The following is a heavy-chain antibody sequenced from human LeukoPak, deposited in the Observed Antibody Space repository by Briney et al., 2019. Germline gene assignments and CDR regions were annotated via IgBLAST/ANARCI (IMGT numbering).Heavy chain of an antibody. D-gene: IGHD1-26*01. Sequence: GGSLRLSCAASGFTFSSYWMSGVRQAPGKGLEWVANIKQDGSEKYYVDSVKGRFTISRDNAKNSLYLQMNILRAEDTAVYYCARGRSGATIYYYYMDVWGKGTTVTVSS. CDR2: IKQDGSEK. CDR3: ARGRSGATIYYYYMDV. J-gene: IGHJ6*03. V-gene: IGHV3-7*01. CDR1: GFTFSSYW.